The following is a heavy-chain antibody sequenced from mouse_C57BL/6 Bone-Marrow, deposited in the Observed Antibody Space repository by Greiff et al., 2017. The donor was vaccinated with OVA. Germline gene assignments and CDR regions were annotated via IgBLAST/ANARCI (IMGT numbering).Heavy chain of an antibody. D-gene: IGHD1-1*02. Sequence: VLLQQSVAELVRPGASVKLSCTASGFNIKNTSMHWVKQRPEQGLEWIGRIDPANGYTKYAPKFQGQATITADTSSNTAYLQLSSLTSEDTAIYYCARAGSYVGWCFDDWGTGTTVTVSS. CDR2: IDPANGYT. CDR3: ARAGSYVGWCFDD. V-gene: IGHV14-3*01. CDR1: GFNIKNTS. J-gene: IGHJ1*03.